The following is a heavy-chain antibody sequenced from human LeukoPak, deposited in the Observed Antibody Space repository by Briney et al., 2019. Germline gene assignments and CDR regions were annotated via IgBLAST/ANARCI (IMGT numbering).Heavy chain of an antibody. CDR1: GFTLSSYS. D-gene: IGHD6-13*01. CDR3: ARERGSSSWMTFDY. V-gene: IGHV3-21*01. Sequence: GGSLRLSCAASGFTLSSYSMIWVRQAPGKGLEWVSSISSSSSYIYYADSVKGRFTISRDNAKNSLYLQINSLRAEDTAVYYCARERGSSSWMTFDYWGQGTLVTVSS. CDR2: ISSSSSYI. J-gene: IGHJ4*02.